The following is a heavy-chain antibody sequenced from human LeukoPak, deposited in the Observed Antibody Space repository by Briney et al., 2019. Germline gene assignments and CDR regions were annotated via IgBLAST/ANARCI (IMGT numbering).Heavy chain of an antibody. D-gene: IGHD6-13*01. J-gene: IGHJ4*02. Sequence: GGSLRPSCAASGFTFSNYGMHWVRQAPGKGLEWVAFIQYDGSDENYADSVKGRFTISRDNSKNTLYLQMNSLRTEDTAVYYCATKAAAYYFESWGQGSLVTVSS. CDR1: GFTFSNYG. CDR3: ATKAAAYYFES. CDR2: IQYDGSDE. V-gene: IGHV3-30*02.